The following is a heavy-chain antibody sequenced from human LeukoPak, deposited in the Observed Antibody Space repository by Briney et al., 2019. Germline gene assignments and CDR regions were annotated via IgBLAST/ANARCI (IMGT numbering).Heavy chain of an antibody. CDR3: ARGRGPYGWFDP. CDR1: GLTFSSHW. D-gene: IGHD3-10*01. Sequence: GGSLRLSCAASGLTFSSHWMHWVRQAPGKGLVWVSRINSDGSGINYADSVKGRFTISRDNAKNTLYLQMNSLRAEDAAVYYCARGRGPYGWFDPWGQGTLVTVSS. J-gene: IGHJ5*02. CDR2: INSDGSGI. V-gene: IGHV3-74*01.